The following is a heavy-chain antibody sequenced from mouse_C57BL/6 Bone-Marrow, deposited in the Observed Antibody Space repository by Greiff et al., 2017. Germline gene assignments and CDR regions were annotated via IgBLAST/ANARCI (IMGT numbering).Heavy chain of an antibody. Sequence: QVQLQQSGAELVRPGASVTLSCKASGYTFTDYEMHWVKQTPVHGLEWIGAIDPETGGTAYNQKFKGKAILSADKSSSTAYMELRSLTSEGSAVYYCARGSSTIITHYYAMDYWGQGTSVTVSS. CDR1: GYTFTDYE. CDR2: IDPETGGT. V-gene: IGHV1-15*01. D-gene: IGHD2-5*01. CDR3: ARGSSTIITHYYAMDY. J-gene: IGHJ4*01.